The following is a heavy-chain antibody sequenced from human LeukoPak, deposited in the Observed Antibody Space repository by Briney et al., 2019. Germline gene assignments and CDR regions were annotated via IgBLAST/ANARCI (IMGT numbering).Heavy chain of an antibody. CDR1: GFTFSRFW. J-gene: IGHJ4*02. CDR3: ARGSGPYCSSTSCYRPCDY. CDR2: ISYDGSNK. V-gene: IGHV3-30-3*01. Sequence: GGSLRLSCAASGFTFSRFWMSWVRQAPGKGLEWVAVISYDGSNKYYADSVKGRFTISRDNSKNTLYLQMNSLRAEDTAVYYCARGSGPYCSSTSCYRPCDYWGQGTLVTVSS. D-gene: IGHD2-2*01.